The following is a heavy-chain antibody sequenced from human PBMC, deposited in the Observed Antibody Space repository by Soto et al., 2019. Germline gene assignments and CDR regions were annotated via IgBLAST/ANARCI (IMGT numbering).Heavy chain of an antibody. CDR1: GFTFSSYA. CDR2: ISGTGGTT. D-gene: IGHD6-25*01. V-gene: IGHV3-23*01. J-gene: IGHJ4*02. Sequence: GSLSLSCAASGFTFSSYAMSWVRQAPGKGLEWVSAISGTGGTTYYADSVKGRFTISRDNSRNTLHLQMNSLRAEDTAIYYCAKFFVETGGSSGWPWSFHFWGQGTLVTVSS. CDR3: AKFFVETGGSSGWPWSFHF.